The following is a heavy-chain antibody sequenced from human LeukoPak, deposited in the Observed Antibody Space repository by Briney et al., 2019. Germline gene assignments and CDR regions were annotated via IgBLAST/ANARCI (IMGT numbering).Heavy chain of an antibody. D-gene: IGHD5-18*01. V-gene: IGHV3-30-3*01. Sequence: PGGSLRLSCAASGFTFSSYAMHWVRQAPGKGLEWVAVISYDGSNKYYADSVKGRFTISRDNSKNTLYLQMNSLRAEDTAVYYCARGGPYSRFFDYWGQGTLVTVSS. CDR2: ISYDGSNK. CDR1: GFTFSSYA. J-gene: IGHJ4*02. CDR3: ARGGPYSRFFDY.